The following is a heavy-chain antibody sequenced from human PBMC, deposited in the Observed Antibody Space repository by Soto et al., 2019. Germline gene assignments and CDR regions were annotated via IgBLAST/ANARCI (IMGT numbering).Heavy chain of an antibody. CDR1: GFTFSSYA. CDR2: ISGSGGST. D-gene: IGHD6-19*01. CDR3: SKSREQWHLYYFDF. V-gene: IGHV3-23*01. J-gene: IGHJ4*02. Sequence: PGGSLRLSCAASGFTFSSYAMSWVRQAPGKGLEWVSAISGSGGSTYYADSVKGRFTISRDNSKNTLYLQMNSLRAEDTAVYYYSKSREQWHLYYFDFWGQGTRVTVSS.